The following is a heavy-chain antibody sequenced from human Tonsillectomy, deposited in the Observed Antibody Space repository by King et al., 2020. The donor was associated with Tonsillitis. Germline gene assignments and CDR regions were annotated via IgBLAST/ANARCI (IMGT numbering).Heavy chain of an antibody. CDR2: ISFDATRE. V-gene: IGHV3-33*05. CDR3: ARERLYSSGWGIDY. D-gene: IGHD6-19*01. J-gene: IGHJ4*02. Sequence: VQLVESGGGVVQPGGSLRLSCASSGFDFSSYGMHWVRQAPGKGLQWVAVISFDATRENYADSVKGRFTISRDNSKNTLYLQMNSLRAEDTAVYYCARERLYSSGWGIDYWGQGSLVTVSS. CDR1: GFDFSSYG.